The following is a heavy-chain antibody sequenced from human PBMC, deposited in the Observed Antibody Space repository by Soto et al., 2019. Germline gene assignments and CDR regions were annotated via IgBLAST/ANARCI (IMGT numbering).Heavy chain of an antibody. D-gene: IGHD2-8*01. CDR2: ISVYTGNT. V-gene: IGHV1-18*04. J-gene: IGHJ6*02. CDR3: ARDRCTTDTCYTHHFGV. CDR1: GYTFTSYG. Sequence: QVQLVQSGGEVTKPGASVKVSCKSSGYTFTSYGISWVRQAPGQGLEWLGWISVYTGNTKQAQKFQDRVTLTTEASTSTAYLELRNLRSDDTAVYYCARDRCTTDTCYTHHFGVWGQGTTVTVSS.